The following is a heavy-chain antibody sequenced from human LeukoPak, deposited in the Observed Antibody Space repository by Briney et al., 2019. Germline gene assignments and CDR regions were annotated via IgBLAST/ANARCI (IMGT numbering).Heavy chain of an antibody. V-gene: IGHV3-74*01. Sequence: GGSLRLSCAASGFAFREYWMHWVRQTPGTGLMWVARINDGGTYTAYADSVKGRFTVSRDNAENTLYLQTNTLRVEDTAIYYCAREIKIQGFRAFDFWGQGTPVTVSS. CDR3: AREIKIQGFRAFDF. J-gene: IGHJ4*02. D-gene: IGHD3-10*01. CDR1: GFAFREYW. CDR2: INDGGTYT.